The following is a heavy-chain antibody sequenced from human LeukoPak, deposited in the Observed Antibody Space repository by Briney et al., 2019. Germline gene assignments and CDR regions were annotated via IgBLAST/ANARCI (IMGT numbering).Heavy chain of an antibody. CDR3: ARDGSGFYLYNYMDV. V-gene: IGHV3-21*06. Sequence: PGGSLRFSCAPSGFTFTDYSMNWVRQAPGKGLEWVASISTVSTYTFYADSVKGRFSISRDNVRNLLYLQMSSLGAEDTAVYYCARDGSGFYLYNYMDVWGKGTAVTVSS. CDR1: GFTFTDYS. J-gene: IGHJ6*03. D-gene: IGHD6-25*01. CDR2: ISTVSTYT.